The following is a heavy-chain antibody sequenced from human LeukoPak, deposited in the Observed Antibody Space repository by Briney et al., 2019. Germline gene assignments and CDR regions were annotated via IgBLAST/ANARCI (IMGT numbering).Heavy chain of an antibody. CDR1: GGSISSSSYY. CDR2: IYYSGST. CDR3: ARGRMSSSLFDY. V-gene: IGHV4-39*07. D-gene: IGHD6-13*01. J-gene: IGHJ4*02. Sequence: SETLSLTCTVSGGSISSSSYYWGWIRQPPGKGLEWIGSIYYSGSTYYNPSLKTRVTISVDTSKNQFSLKLSSVTAADTAVYYCARGRMSSSLFDYWGQGTLVTVSS.